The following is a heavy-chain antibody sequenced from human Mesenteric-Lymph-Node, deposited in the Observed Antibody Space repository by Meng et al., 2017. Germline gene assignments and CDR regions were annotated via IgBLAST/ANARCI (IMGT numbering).Heavy chain of an antibody. Sequence: QVESQASGPGLCEASHPRSLPCTVSGGFVCSGGYYWTWNRQHPGKGLEWFGHIYYSGSTFYNPSLKRRVIISIDTSKNQFSLKLNSVTAADTAVYYCARTADSSGYYYKLDYWGQGTLVTVSS. D-gene: IGHD3-22*01. V-gene: IGHV4-31*03. J-gene: IGHJ4*02. CDR2: IYYSGST. CDR3: ARTADSSGYYYKLDY. CDR1: GGFVCSGGYY.